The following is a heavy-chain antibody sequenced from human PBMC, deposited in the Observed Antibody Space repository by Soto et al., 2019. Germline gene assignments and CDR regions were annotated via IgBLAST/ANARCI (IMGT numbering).Heavy chain of an antibody. J-gene: IGHJ4*02. CDR3: AREVGYGNFSAALLD. CDR1: GGTFSSHS. Sequence: VQLMQSGAEVKQPGSSVKVSCKASGGTFSSHSINWVRQAPGQGLEWMGGVISRFGTANYAHNFKGRVTSTADHSTSTAYMELHSLRSDDTAVYYCAREVGYGNFSAALLDWGQGTLVTVSS. CDR2: VISRFGTA. V-gene: IGHV1-69*01. D-gene: IGHD4-17*01.